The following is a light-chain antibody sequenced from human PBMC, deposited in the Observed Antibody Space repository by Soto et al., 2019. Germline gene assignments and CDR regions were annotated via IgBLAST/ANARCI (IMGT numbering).Light chain of an antibody. J-gene: IGLJ1*01. V-gene: IGLV2-8*01. CDR2: DVS. CDR1: SSDVGGSDY. CDR3: TSQVAPRIV. Sequence: QSALTQPPSASGSPGQSVTISCTGTSSDVGGSDYVSWYQHHPGKAPKLMIYDVSKRPSGVPDRFSGSKSGNMASLTVSGLRADDEADYSCTSQVAPRIVFGTGTKPPVL.